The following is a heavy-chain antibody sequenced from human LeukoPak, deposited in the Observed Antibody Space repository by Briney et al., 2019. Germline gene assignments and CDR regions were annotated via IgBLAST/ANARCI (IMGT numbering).Heavy chain of an antibody. D-gene: IGHD6-25*01. V-gene: IGHV4-59*12. CDR1: GGSISSYY. Sequence: SETLSLTCTVSGGSISSYYWSWIRQPPGKGLEWVGYIYYSGSTNYNPSLKSRVTISVDTSKNQFSLKLSSVTAADTAIYYCAKDFSSASYTYYYYYMDVWGKGTTVTVSS. CDR3: AKDFSSASYTYYYYYMDV. CDR2: IYYSGST. J-gene: IGHJ6*03.